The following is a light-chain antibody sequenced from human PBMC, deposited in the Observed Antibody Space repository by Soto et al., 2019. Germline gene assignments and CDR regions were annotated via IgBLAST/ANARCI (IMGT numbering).Light chain of an antibody. CDR1: SSDIGGSNF. V-gene: IGLV2-11*01. Sequence: QSALPQPRSVSGSPGQSVTISCTGTSSDIGGSNFVSWYQQHPGKAPKLMIYDATKRPSGVPDRFSGSKSGNTASLTISGLQADDEADYYCCSYTGRVVFGGGTKLTVL. CDR3: CSYTGRVV. J-gene: IGLJ2*01. CDR2: DAT.